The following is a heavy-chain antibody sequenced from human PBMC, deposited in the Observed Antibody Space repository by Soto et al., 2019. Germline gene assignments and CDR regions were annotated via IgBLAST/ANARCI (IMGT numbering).Heavy chain of an antibody. CDR3: ARDDDYAFDY. CDR2: IDRGSRGT. V-gene: IGHV3-48*01. Sequence: GGSLRLSCAASGFTFSSYSMNWVRQAPGKGLEWLSYIDRGSRGTYYPDSVQGRFTISRDNAKNSLYLQMNSLRAEDTAVYYCARDDDYAFDYWGQGTLVTVSS. CDR1: GFTFSSYS. D-gene: IGHD4-17*01. J-gene: IGHJ4*02.